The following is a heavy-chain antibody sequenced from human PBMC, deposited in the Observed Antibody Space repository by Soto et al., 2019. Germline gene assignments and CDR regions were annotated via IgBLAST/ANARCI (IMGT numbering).Heavy chain of an antibody. CDR1: GGSISSSSYY. J-gene: IGHJ6*03. D-gene: IGHD3-10*01. CDR3: ARLRGYYGSGSPYYYYYYMDV. CDR2: IYYSGST. V-gene: IGHV4-39*01. Sequence: QLQLQESGPGLVKPSETLSLTCTVSGGSISSSSYYWGWIRQPPGKGLEWIGSIYYSGSTYYNPSLKSRVTISVDTSKNQFSLKLSSVTAADTAVYYCARLRGYYGSGSPYYYYYYMDVWGKGTTVTVSS.